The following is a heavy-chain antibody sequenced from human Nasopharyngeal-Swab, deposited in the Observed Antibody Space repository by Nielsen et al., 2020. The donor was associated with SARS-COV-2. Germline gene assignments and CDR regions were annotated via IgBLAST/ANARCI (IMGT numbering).Heavy chain of an antibody. CDR1: GFTFSSYE. D-gene: IGHD3-10*01. CDR3: ARDGSMVRGVMMSDWFDP. Sequence: GESLKISCAASGFTFSSYEVNWVRQAPGKGLEWVSYISSSGSTIYYADSVKGRFTISRDDSKNTLYLQMNSLRAEDTAVYYCARDGSMVRGVMMSDWFDPWGQGTLVTVSS. V-gene: IGHV3-48*03. J-gene: IGHJ5*02. CDR2: ISSSGSTI.